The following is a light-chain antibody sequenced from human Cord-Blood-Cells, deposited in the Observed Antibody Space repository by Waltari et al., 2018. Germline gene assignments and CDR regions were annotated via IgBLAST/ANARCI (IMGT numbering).Light chain of an antibody. Sequence: EIVLTKSPATLSLSPGERATLSCRASQSLSSYLAWYQQKPGQAPRLLIYDSSNRATGIPARFSGSGSGTDFTLTISSLEPEDFAVYYCQQRSNWPPTFGQGTKVEIK. J-gene: IGKJ1*01. CDR3: QQRSNWPPT. CDR2: DSS. CDR1: QSLSSY. V-gene: IGKV3-11*01.